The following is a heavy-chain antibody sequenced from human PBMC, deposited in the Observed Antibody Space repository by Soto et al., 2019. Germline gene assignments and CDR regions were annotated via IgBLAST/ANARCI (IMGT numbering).Heavy chain of an antibody. CDR2: IFFTGRT. CDR1: GGSISSDSHH. J-gene: IGHJ5*02. V-gene: IGHV4-39*01. Sequence: QLQESGPGLVRPSETLSLTCTVSGGSISSDSHHWDWIRQPPGKGPEWIGSIFFTGRTYNNPSLKSRVTIPVDTSKNQFSLAMNYVTAADTAVYYGARLTGMTTATTDRGYDPWGQGTLVTVSS. CDR3: ARLTGMTTATTDRGYDP. D-gene: IGHD4-17*01.